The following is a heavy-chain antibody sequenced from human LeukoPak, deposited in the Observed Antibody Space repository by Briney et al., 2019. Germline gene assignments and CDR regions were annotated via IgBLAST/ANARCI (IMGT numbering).Heavy chain of an antibody. CDR3: ARDLTRGYSYGYSGY. CDR1: GYSISSGYY. Sequence: SETLSLTCAVSGYSISSGYYWGWIRQPPGKGLEWIGSIYHSGSTYYNPSLKSRVTISEDTSKNQFSLKLSSVTAADTAVYYCARDLTRGYSYGYSGYWGQGTLVTASS. J-gene: IGHJ4*02. CDR2: IYHSGST. D-gene: IGHD5-18*01. V-gene: IGHV4-38-2*02.